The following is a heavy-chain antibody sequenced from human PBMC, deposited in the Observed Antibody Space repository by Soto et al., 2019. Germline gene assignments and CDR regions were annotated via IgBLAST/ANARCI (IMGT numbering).Heavy chain of an antibody. Sequence: PGGSLRLSCAASGFTFSSYGMHWVRQAPGRGLEWVAVIWYDGSNKYYADSVKGRFTISRDNSKNTLYLQMNSLRAEDTAVYYCARDRSGSSCYLPSQGLSPWGQGTLVTISS. D-gene: IGHD6-13*01. CDR3: ARDRSGSSCYLPSQGLSP. CDR2: IWYDGSNK. V-gene: IGHV3-33*01. J-gene: IGHJ5*02. CDR1: GFTFSSYG.